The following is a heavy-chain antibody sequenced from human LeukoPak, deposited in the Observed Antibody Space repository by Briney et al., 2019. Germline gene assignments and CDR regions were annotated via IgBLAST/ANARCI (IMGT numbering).Heavy chain of an antibody. Sequence: GRSLRLSCAASGFAFSTYAMHWVRQAPGKGLEWVAVISYDGSNKYYADSVKGRFTISRDNSKNTLYLQMNSLRAEDTAVYYCATAVAGTSSPMGYWGQGTLVTVSS. D-gene: IGHD6-19*01. J-gene: IGHJ4*02. V-gene: IGHV3-30*04. CDR2: ISYDGSNK. CDR1: GFAFSTYA. CDR3: ATAVAGTSSPMGY.